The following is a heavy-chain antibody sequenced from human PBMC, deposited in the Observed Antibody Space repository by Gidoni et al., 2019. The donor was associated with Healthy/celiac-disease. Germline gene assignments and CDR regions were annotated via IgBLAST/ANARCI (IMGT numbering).Heavy chain of an antibody. Sequence: QVQLVESGGGVVQPGLSLSLSCSASGFTFSRSGMHWVRRAPGKGLEWVAIIWYDGSDKYYADSVKGRFTISRDNSKNTLYLQMNSLRAEDTAVYYCARELTVFSTTVTTGYWGQGTLVTVSS. D-gene: IGHD4-17*01. CDR3: ARELTVFSTTVTTGY. CDR2: IWYDGSDK. J-gene: IGHJ4*02. V-gene: IGHV3-33*01. CDR1: GFTFSRSG.